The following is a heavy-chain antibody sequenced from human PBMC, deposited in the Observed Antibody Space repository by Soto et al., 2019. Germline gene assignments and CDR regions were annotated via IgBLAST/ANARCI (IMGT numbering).Heavy chain of an antibody. CDR2: IIPIFGTA. V-gene: IGHV1-69*01. Sequence: QVQLVQSGAEVKKPGSSVKVSCKASGGTFSSYAISWVRQAPGQGLEWMGGIIPIFGTANYAQKFQGRVTITADESTSTAYMELSSLRSEDTAVYYCVGGPAAGNGAGEYFQHWGQGTLVTVSS. CDR3: VGGPAAGNGAGEYFQH. CDR1: GGTFSSYA. J-gene: IGHJ1*01. D-gene: IGHD6-13*01.